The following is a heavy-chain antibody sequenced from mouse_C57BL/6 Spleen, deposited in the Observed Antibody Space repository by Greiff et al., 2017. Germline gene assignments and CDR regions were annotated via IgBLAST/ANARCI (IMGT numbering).Heavy chain of an antibody. D-gene: IGHD1-1*01. CDR3: AREDGSRYFDY. CDR1: GYAFSSSW. Sequence: QVQLQQSGPELVKPGASVKISCKASGYAFSSSWMNWVKQRPGKGLEWIGRIYPGDGDTNYNGKFKGKATLTADKSSSTAYMQLSSLTSEDSAVYFCAREDGSRYFDYWGKGTTLTVSS. CDR2: IYPGDGDT. J-gene: IGHJ2*01. V-gene: IGHV1-82*01.